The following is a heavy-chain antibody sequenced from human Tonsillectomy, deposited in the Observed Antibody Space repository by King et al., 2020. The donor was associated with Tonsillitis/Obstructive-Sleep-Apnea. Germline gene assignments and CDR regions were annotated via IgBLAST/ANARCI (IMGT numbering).Heavy chain of an antibody. CDR1: GFTFSNAW. D-gene: IGHD3-16*01. V-gene: IGHV3-15*01. CDR2: VNSKTDGGAT. Sequence: VQLVESGGGLIKPGGSLRLSCAASGFTFSNAWMSWVRQAPGKGLEWVGRVNSKTDGGATDYAAPVKGRFTISREVSKVMLYLQMSSRKPEATAVYYCTTDFVEGGVVVDYWGQGTLVTVSS. CDR3: TTDFVEGGVVVDY. J-gene: IGHJ4*02.